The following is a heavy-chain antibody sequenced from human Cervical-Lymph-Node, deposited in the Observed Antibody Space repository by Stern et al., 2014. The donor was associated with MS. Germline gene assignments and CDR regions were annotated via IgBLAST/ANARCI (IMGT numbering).Heavy chain of an antibody. V-gene: IGHV1-69*01. CDR1: GGTFSSYT. CDR2: ITPIVGSP. J-gene: IGHJ3*02. D-gene: IGHD1-26*01. Sequence: QVQLVQSGAEVKKPMSSVKVSCRASGGTFSSYTVHWIRQAPGQGLEWMGGITPIVGSPKYAQKFQGRVTITAEQSTSTAYMELSNLRSEDTAMYFCAMLRVGDTFLFVGDTVDIWGQGTMVTVSS. CDR3: AMLRVGDTFLFVGDTVDI.